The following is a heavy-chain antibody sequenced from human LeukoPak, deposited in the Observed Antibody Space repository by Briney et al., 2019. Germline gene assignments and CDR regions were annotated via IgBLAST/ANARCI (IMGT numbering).Heavy chain of an antibody. D-gene: IGHD2-15*01. CDR3: ARQWAEWLLLRGWVDP. CDR2: LYKSGST. CDR1: GGSTSTSSHY. Sequence: PSETLSLTCSVSGGSTSTSSHYWRWLRQPPGKGLEWIGSLYKSGSTYYNASLSGRATVSVDTSKNQFSLKLNYVTAADTAVYYCARQWAEWLLLRGWVDPWGQGILVTVSS. V-gene: IGHV4-39*01. J-gene: IGHJ5*02.